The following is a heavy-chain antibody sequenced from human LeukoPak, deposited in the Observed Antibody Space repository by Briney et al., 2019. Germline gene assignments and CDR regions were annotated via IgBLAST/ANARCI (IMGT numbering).Heavy chain of an antibody. Sequence: ASVKVSCKASGYTFTCYYMHWVRQAPGQGLEWMGWINPNSGGTNYAQKFQGRVTMTRDTSISTAYMELSRLRSDDTAVYYCAASVRGYSYGYNYYYGMDVWGQGTTVTVSS. CDR1: GYTFTCYY. CDR3: AASVRGYSYGYNYYYGMDV. D-gene: IGHD5-18*01. V-gene: IGHV1-2*02. CDR2: INPNSGGT. J-gene: IGHJ6*02.